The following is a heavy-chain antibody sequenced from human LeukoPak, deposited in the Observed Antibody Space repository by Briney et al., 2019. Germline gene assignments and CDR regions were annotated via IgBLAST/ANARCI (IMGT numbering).Heavy chain of an antibody. Sequence: PGGSLRLSCAASGFSISDYYMSWICQSPGKGLEWISYVTSSGGSTKYADSVKGRFTISRDNAKNSVALQINSLRAEDTAVYYCTRERRGSYYAFESWGQGTLVTVSS. CDR3: TRERRGSYYAFES. J-gene: IGHJ4*02. CDR2: VTSSGGST. D-gene: IGHD3-10*01. CDR1: GFSISDYY. V-gene: IGHV3-11*01.